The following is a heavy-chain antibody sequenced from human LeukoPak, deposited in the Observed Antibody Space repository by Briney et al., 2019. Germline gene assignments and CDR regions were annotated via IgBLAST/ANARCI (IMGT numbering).Heavy chain of an antibody. D-gene: IGHD3-10*01. J-gene: IGHJ4*02. Sequence: PSQTLSLTCTVSADSLSSGGHYWAWIRQFPGKGLESIGFIHHSGRYSHNPSLKDRVAISVDTSRKQFALKLSSVTAADTAMYYCARGGNRFGGFYFDYWGQGIQVIVSS. V-gene: IGHV4-31*03. CDR1: ADSLSSGGHY. CDR3: ARGGNRFGGFYFDY. CDR2: IHHSGRY.